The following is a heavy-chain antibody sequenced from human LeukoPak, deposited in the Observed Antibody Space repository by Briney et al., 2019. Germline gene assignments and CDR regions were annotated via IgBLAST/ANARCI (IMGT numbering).Heavy chain of an antibody. CDR3: AKDVRSGSYLAT. D-gene: IGHD1-26*01. V-gene: IGHV4-39*07. Sequence: SETLSLTCTVSGDSISINGYYWGWIRQTPGKGLEWIGSIYYRGTTYLNPSLKSRVTISVDTSRNQFSLKVTSVTAADTAVYYCAKDVRSGSYLATWGQGTLVTVSS. J-gene: IGHJ5*02. CDR1: GDSISINGYY. CDR2: IYYRGTT.